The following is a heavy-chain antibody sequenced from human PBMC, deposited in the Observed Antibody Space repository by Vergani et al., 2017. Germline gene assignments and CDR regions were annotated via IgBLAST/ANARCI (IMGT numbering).Heavy chain of an antibody. D-gene: IGHD1-1*01. CDR3: ARGAQLAL. V-gene: IGHV3-74*01. Sequence: EVQLMESGGGLVQPGGSLRLSCAGSGFTFSSYWMHWVRQDPGKGLVWVSRIKSDGSSTSYADSVKGRFTISRDNAKNALYLQINSLRAEDTAVYYCARGAQLALWGQGTLVTVSS. CDR2: IKSDGSST. CDR1: GFTFSSYW. J-gene: IGHJ4*02.